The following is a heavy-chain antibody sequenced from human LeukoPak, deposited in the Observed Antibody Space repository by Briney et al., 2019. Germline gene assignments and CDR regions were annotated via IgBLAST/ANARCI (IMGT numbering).Heavy chain of an antibody. CDR1: GFTFSSYG. CDR2: ISYDGSNK. D-gene: IGHD2-15*01. J-gene: IGHJ4*02. CDR3: ARAPRYCSGGSCYDG. Sequence: GSLRLSCAASGFTFSSYGMHWVRQAPGKGLEWVAVISYDGSNKYYADSVKGRFTISRDDSKNTLYLQMNSLRAEDTAVYYCARAPRYCSGGSCYDGWGQGTLVTVSS. V-gene: IGHV3-30*03.